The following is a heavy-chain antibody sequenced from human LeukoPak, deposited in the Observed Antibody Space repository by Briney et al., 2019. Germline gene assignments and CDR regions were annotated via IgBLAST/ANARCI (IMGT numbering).Heavy chain of an antibody. CDR1: GGSISSYY. Sequence: SETLSLTCTVSGGSISSYYWSWIRQPPGKGLQWIGYIYYSGSTNYNPSLKSRVTISVDTSKNQFSLKLRSVTAGDTAVYYCARLTGYRIESAFDIWGQGTMATVSS. V-gene: IGHV4-59*01. J-gene: IGHJ3*02. CDR3: ARLTGYRIESAFDI. CDR2: IYYSGST. D-gene: IGHD3-9*01.